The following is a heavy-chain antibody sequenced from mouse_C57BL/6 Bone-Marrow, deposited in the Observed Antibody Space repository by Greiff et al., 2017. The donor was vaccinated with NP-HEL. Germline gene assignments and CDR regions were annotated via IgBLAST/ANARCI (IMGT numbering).Heavy chain of an antibody. CDR3: ARRVYSNCYWYFDV. J-gene: IGHJ1*03. CDR1: GYTFTSYW. V-gene: IGHV1-52*01. D-gene: IGHD2-5*01. CDR2: IDPSDSET. Sequence: QVQLQQPGAELVRPGSSVKLSCKASGYTFTSYWMHWVKQRPIQGLEWIGNIDPSDSETHYNQKFKDKATLTVDKSSSTAYMQLSSLTSEDSAVYYCARRVYSNCYWYFDVWGTGTTVTVSS.